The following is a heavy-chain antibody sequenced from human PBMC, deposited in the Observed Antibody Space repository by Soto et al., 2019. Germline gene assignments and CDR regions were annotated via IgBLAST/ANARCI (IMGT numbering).Heavy chain of an antibody. CDR3: ARVGRDSSGYYLGY. CDR2: IIPILGIA. D-gene: IGHD3-22*01. V-gene: IGHV1-69*02. J-gene: IGHJ4*02. CDR1: GGTFSSYT. Sequence: QVQLVQSGAEVKKPGSSVKVSCKASGGTFSSYTISWVRQAPGQGLEWMGRIIPILGIANYAQKFQGRVTITADKSTSTAYMELSSLRSEDTAVYYCARVGRDSSGYYLGYWGQGTLVTVSS.